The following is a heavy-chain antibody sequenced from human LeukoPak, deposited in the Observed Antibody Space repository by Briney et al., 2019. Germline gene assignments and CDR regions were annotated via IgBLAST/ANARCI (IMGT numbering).Heavy chain of an antibody. CDR3: ARAGYCSGGSCYALDY. V-gene: IGHV1-2*02. D-gene: IGHD2-15*01. CDR1: GYSLTGYY. CDR2: IDPNSGGT. J-gene: IGHJ4*02. Sequence: ASVKVSCKASGYSLTGYYMHWVRQAPGQGLEWMGWIDPNSGGTNSAQKFQGRVTLTRDTSISTAYMELSRLRSDDTAVYYCARAGYCSGGSCYALDYWGQGTLVTVSS.